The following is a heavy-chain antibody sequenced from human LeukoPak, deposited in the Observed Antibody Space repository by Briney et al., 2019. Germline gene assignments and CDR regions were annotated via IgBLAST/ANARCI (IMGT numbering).Heavy chain of an antibody. Sequence: GSLRLSCAASGFNFSTYWMTWVRQVPGKGLEWIGNIYYSGSTYYNPSLKSRVTISVDTSKNQFSLKLSSVTAADTAVYYCARDMTSYYYYMDVWGKGTTVTISS. V-gene: IGHV4-4*02. CDR2: IYYSGST. J-gene: IGHJ6*03. CDR1: GFNFSTYW. CDR3: ARDMTSYYYYMDV. D-gene: IGHD4-11*01.